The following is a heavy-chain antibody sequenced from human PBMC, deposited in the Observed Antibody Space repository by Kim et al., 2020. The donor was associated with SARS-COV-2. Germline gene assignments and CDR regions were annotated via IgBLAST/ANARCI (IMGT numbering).Heavy chain of an antibody. D-gene: IGHD3-10*01. CDR3: AKNQLLWFGELWSGVDY. V-gene: IGHV3-23*01. Sequence: GGSLRLSCAASGFTFSSYAMSWVRQAPGKGLEWVSAISGSGGSTYYADSVKGRFTISRDNSKNTLYLQMNSLRAEDTAVYYCAKNQLLWFGELWSGVDYWGQGTLVTVSS. CDR1: GFTFSSYA. J-gene: IGHJ4*02. CDR2: ISGSGGST.